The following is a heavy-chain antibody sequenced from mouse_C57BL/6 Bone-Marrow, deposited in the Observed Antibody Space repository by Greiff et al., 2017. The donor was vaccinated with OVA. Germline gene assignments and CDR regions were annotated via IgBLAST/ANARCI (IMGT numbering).Heavy chain of an antibody. CDR3: ARPYYDYFGVFDY. V-gene: IGHV1-76*01. Sequence: QVQLQQSGAELVRPGASVKLSCKASGYTFTDYYINWVKQRPGQGLEWIARIYPGSGNTYYNEKFKGKATLTAEKSSSTAYMQLSSLTSEDSAVYFCARPYYDYFGVFDYWGQGTTLTVSS. J-gene: IGHJ2*01. CDR2: IYPGSGNT. CDR1: GYTFTDYY. D-gene: IGHD2-4*01.